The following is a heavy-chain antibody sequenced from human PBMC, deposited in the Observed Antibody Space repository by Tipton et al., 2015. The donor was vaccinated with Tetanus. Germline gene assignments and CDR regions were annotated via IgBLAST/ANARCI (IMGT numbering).Heavy chain of an antibody. Sequence: SLRLSCAASGFTFSYYGMHWVRQAPGKGLEWVALISNDGGNKLYADSLKGRFTISRDNSKDTLYLQMDSLRPDDTALYYCAKDMTPGGLENWGRGTPVTVSS. D-gene: IGHD3-16*01. V-gene: IGHV3-30*18. CDR2: ISNDGGNK. J-gene: IGHJ4*02. CDR1: GFTFSYYG. CDR3: AKDMTPGGLEN.